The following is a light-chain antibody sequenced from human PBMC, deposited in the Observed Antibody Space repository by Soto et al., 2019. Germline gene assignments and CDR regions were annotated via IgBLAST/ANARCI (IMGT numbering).Light chain of an antibody. Sequence: QSVLTQPRSVSGSPGQSVTISCTGTISDVGDYDYVSWYQQHPGKVPKLIIYDVYKRSSGVPDRFSGSKSGNTASLTISGLQAEDEADYYCCSYAGSSTSVIFGGGTKVTVL. CDR3: CSYAGSSTSVI. V-gene: IGLV2-11*01. J-gene: IGLJ2*01. CDR1: ISDVGDYDY. CDR2: DVY.